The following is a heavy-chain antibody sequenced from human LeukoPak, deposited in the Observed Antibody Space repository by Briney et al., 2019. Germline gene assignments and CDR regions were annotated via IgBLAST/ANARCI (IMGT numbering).Heavy chain of an antibody. Sequence: SVKVSCKASGGTFSGYAISWVRQAPGQGLEWMGGIIPIFGTANYAQKFQGRVTITADESTSTAYMELSSLRSEDTAVYYCARAATVVTPSYYFDYWGQGTLVTVSS. CDR1: GGTFSGYA. CDR2: IIPIFGTA. CDR3: ARAATVVTPSYYFDY. J-gene: IGHJ4*02. D-gene: IGHD4-23*01. V-gene: IGHV1-69*13.